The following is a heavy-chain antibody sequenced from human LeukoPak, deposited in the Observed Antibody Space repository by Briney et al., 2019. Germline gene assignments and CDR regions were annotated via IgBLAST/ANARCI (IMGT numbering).Heavy chain of an antibody. CDR1: GYTFTAYY. CDR2: INPNSGGT. Sequence: ASVKVSCKASGYTFTAYYMHWVRQAPGQGLEWMGWINPNSGGTNYAQKFQSRVTMTRDTSISTVYMELSRLRSDDTAVYYCARDFPSSGWYHPFDYWGQGILVTVSS. CDR3: ARDFPSSGWYHPFDY. D-gene: IGHD6-19*01. J-gene: IGHJ4*02. V-gene: IGHV1-2*02.